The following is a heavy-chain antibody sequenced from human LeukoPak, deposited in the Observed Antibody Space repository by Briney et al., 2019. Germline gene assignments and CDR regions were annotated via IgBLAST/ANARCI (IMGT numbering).Heavy chain of an antibody. CDR2: IYYSGST. V-gene: IGHV4-38-2*02. CDR1: GHSISSPYY. D-gene: IGHD2-15*01. Sequence: SETLSLTCTVSGHSISSPYYWGWIRQPPGKGLEWIGSIYYSGSTYYSPSLKSRVTISVDTSKNQFSLKLSSVTAADTAVYYCARPNIRYCSGGACSNDGSDYWGQGTLVTVSS. CDR3: ARPNIRYCSGGACSNDGSDY. J-gene: IGHJ4*02.